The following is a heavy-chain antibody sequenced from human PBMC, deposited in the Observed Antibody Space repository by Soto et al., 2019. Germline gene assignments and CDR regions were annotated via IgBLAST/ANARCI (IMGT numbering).Heavy chain of an antibody. CDR3: AAPTMVRGVIITYYYYYGMDV. Sequence: GGSLRLSCVASGFTFRTYTMNWVRQAPGKGLEWVSGIRGFSPYTFYSESVKGRFTISRDNAKNSLYLQMNSLRSEDTAVYYCAAPTMVRGVIITYYYYYGMDVWGQGTTVTV. D-gene: IGHD3-10*01. J-gene: IGHJ6*02. CDR1: GFTFRTYT. CDR2: IRGFSPYT. V-gene: IGHV3-21*04.